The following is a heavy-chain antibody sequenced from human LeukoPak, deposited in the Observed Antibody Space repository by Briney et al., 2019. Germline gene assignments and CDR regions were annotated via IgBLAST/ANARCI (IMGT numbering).Heavy chain of an antibody. V-gene: IGHV4-4*08. CDR1: GGSMFSYY. CDR2: IYSNGIT. J-gene: IGHJ2*01. Sequence: SETLSLTCSVSGGSMFSYYWNWIRQPPGKGLEWIGYIYSNGITKYSPSLRSRGTITFATSRNQFSLRLTSVTAADTAIYYCARRAYYDSSGYHPTSGYFDLWGRGTLVTVSS. CDR3: ARRAYYDSSGYHPTSGYFDL. D-gene: IGHD3-22*01.